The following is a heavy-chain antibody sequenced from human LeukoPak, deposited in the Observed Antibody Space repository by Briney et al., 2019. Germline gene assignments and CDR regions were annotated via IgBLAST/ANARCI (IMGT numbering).Heavy chain of an antibody. V-gene: IGHV1-8*03. CDR1: GYTFTTYD. CDR2: MNPNSGYT. J-gene: IGHJ4*02. D-gene: IGHD1-26*01. Sequence: GASVMVSCKASGYTFTTYDINWVRQATGQGLEWMGWMNPNSGYTGYAQKFQGRVTITRDTSISTAYMELSSLRSEDTAVYYCARVVGSIDYWGQGTLVTVSS. CDR3: ARVVGSIDY.